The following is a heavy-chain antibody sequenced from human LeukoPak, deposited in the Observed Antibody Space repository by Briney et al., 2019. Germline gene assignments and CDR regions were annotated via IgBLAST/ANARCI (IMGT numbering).Heavy chain of an antibody. CDR2: IYPSDSDI. Sequence: GESLKISCKGSGYSFTSYWIGWGRQRPGKGLEGMGIIYPSDSDIRYSPSFQGQVTISADKSISTAYLQWSSLKASDTAMYYCARRGAWGSSRAFDIWGQGTMVTVSS. CDR1: GYSFTSYW. D-gene: IGHD7-27*01. J-gene: IGHJ3*02. V-gene: IGHV5-51*01. CDR3: ARRGAWGSSRAFDI.